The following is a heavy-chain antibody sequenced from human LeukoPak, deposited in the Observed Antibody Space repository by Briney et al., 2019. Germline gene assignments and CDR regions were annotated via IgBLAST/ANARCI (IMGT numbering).Heavy chain of an antibody. V-gene: IGHV4-39*07. Sequence: SETLSLTCTVSGGSISSSSYYWGWIRQPPGKGLEWIGSIYYSGSTYHNPSLKSRVTISVDTSKNQFSLKLSSVTAADTAVYYCAGGGGSGWYTVQVDYWGQGTLVTVSS. CDR2: IYYSGST. D-gene: IGHD6-19*01. CDR1: GGSISSSSYY. CDR3: AGGGGSGWYTVQVDY. J-gene: IGHJ4*02.